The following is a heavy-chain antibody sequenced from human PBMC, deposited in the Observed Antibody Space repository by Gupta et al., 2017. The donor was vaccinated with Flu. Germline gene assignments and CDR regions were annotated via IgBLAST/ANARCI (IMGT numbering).Heavy chain of an antibody. CDR3: ARRAGDAFDI. J-gene: IGHJ3*02. V-gene: IGHV4-59*08. D-gene: IGHD7-27*01. Sequence: WSWIRQPPGKGLEWIGYIYYSGSTNYNPSLKSRVTISVDTSKNQFSLKLSSVTAADTAVYYCARRAGDAFDIWGQGTMVTVSS. CDR2: IYYSGST.